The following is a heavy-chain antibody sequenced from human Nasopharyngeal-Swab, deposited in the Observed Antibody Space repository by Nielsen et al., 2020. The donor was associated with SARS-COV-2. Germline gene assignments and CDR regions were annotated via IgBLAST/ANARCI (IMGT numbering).Heavy chain of an antibody. Sequence: GGSLRLSCTGSGFTFDDHAMHWVRQAPGKGLEWVSGISWNSDSIGYADSVKGRFTISRDNAKNSLYMQMNSLRPEDTAFYYCVKDDEFEAWGQGILVTVSS. CDR1: GFTFDDHA. J-gene: IGHJ5*02. CDR3: VKDDEFEA. V-gene: IGHV3-9*01. CDR2: ISWNSDSI. D-gene: IGHD3-9*01.